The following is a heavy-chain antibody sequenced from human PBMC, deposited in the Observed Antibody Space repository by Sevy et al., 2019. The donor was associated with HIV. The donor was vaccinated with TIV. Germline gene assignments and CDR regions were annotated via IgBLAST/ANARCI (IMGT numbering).Heavy chain of an antibody. D-gene: IGHD2-8*01. Sequence: GGSLRLSCAASGFAFYDYSMSWIRQAPGKGLEWVATLSFGCGKINYADSVKGRFTISRDNSKNSFYLQMDNLRVEDTDLYYCARDACTSRNDYWGQGTRVTVSS. V-gene: IGHV3-23*01. CDR1: GFAFYDYS. CDR3: ARDACTSRNDY. CDR2: LSFGCGKI. J-gene: IGHJ4*02.